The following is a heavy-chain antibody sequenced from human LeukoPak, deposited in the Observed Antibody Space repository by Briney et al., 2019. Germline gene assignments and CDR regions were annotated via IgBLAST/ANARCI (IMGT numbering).Heavy chain of an antibody. Sequence: PSETLSLTCTASGVSISSGNYCWSWLRPPAGQGLESVVRGYANGSTYYNPSLKRLVTISVNTYKYQFSLMLTPVTASTAAVYFCARVHLEEGLYLDYWGEGTLVTVS. CDR3: ARVHLEEGLYLDY. J-gene: IGHJ4*02. CDR1: GVSISSGNYC. V-gene: IGHV4-61*02. CDR2: GYANGST. D-gene: IGHD3-3*01.